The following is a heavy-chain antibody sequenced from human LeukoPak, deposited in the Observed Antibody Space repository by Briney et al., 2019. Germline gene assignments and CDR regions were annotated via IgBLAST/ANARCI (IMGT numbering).Heavy chain of an antibody. CDR2: TYYRSMWYK. CDR1: GDSVSRTDAG. V-gene: IGHV6-1*01. J-gene: IGHJ3*01. D-gene: IGHD3-10*01. CDR3: ARGGLVRGSINRFIAFDV. Sequence: SQTLSLTCAISGDSVSRTDAGWSWIRQSPSRGLEWLGRTYYRSMWYKDDAGWYEEDAGSLKSRITINVDTVMNQFSLQLSSVTPEDTALYYCARGGLVRGSINRFIAFDVWGQGIMVTVSS.